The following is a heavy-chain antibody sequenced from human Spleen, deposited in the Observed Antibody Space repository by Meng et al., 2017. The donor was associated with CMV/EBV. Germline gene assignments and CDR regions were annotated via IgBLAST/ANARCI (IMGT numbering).Heavy chain of an antibody. D-gene: IGHD1-26*01. CDR3: ARGGPLMDV. CDR2: IYYSGN. V-gene: IGHV4-59*01. CDR1: GASISSYY. Sequence: SETLSLTCTVSGASISSYYWSWIRQPPGKGLEWIGYIYYSGNNYNPSLKSRVTISVDTSKNQFSLKLSSLTAADTAVYYCARGGPLMDVWGQGTTVTVSS. J-gene: IGHJ6*02.